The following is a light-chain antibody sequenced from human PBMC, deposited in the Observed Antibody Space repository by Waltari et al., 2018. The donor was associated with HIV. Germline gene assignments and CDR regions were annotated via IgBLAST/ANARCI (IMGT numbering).Light chain of an antibody. CDR3: AAWDDSLNGFWV. J-gene: IGLJ3*02. CDR1: SSSIGSNT. V-gene: IGLV1-44*01. CDR2: SNN. Sequence: QSVLTQPPSASGTPGQRVTISCSGSSSSIGSNTVNWFQQLPGTAPKLLIYSNNQRPSGVPYRFSGSKSGTSASLAISGLQSEDEADYYCAAWDDSLNGFWVFGGGTKLTVL.